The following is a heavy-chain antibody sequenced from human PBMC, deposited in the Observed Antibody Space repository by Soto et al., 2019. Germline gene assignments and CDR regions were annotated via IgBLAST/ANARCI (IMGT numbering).Heavy chain of an antibody. V-gene: IGHV4-38-2*01. Sequence: PSETLSLTCAVSGYSISSGYYWGWLRQPPGKGLEWIGEINHSGSTNYNPSLKSRVTISVDTSKNQFSLKLSSVTAADTAVYYCARGVTANSRLSWGQGTLVTVSS. J-gene: IGHJ4*02. CDR1: GYSISSGYY. CDR2: INHSGST. D-gene: IGHD2-21*02. CDR3: ARGVTANSRLS.